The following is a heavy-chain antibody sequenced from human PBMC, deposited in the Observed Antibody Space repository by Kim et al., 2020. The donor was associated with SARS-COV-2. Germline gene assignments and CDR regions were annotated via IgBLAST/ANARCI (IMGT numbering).Heavy chain of an antibody. CDR3: AKGILERPFCAFDY. Sequence: GGSLRLSCAASGFTFSSYAMHWVRQAPDKGLEWVAVIWYDGSNKYYADSVKGRFTISRDNSKNTLYLQMNSLRAEDTAVYYCAKGILERPFCAFDYWGQGTLVTVSS. J-gene: IGHJ4*02. D-gene: IGHD1-1*01. CDR2: IWYDGSNK. V-gene: IGHV3-33*06. CDR1: GFTFSSYA.